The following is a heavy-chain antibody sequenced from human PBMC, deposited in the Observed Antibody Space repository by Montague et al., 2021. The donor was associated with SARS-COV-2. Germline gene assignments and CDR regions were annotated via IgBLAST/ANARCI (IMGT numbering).Heavy chain of an antibody. D-gene: IGHD3-10*01. V-gene: IGHV4-34*01. J-gene: IGHJ3*02. CDR1: GASFSGYY. Sequence: SETLSLTCAVYGASFSGYYWSWIRQPPGKGLEWIGEINHSGSTNYNPSLKSRVTISVDTSKNQFSLKLSSVTAAATAVYYCAIPMVRGFSRASDIWGQGTMVTVSS. CDR3: AIPMVRGFSRASDI. CDR2: INHSGST.